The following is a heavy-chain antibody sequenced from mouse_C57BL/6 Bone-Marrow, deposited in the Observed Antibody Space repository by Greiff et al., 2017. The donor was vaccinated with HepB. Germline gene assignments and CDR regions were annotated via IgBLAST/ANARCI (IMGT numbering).Heavy chain of an antibody. Sequence: QVQLKESGAELARPGASVKMSCKASGYTFTSYTMHWVKQRPGRGLEWIGYINPSSGYTKYNQKFKDKATLTADKSSSTAYMQLSSLTSEDSAVYYCARSYYYGSSYDWYFDVWGTGTTVTVSS. J-gene: IGHJ1*03. CDR1: GYTFTSYT. CDR2: INPSSGYT. D-gene: IGHD1-1*01. V-gene: IGHV1-4*01. CDR3: ARSYYYGSSYDWYFDV.